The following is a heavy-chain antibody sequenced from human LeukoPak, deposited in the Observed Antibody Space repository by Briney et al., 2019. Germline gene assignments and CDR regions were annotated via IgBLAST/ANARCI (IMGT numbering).Heavy chain of an antibody. CDR2: IIPIFGSA. D-gene: IGHD2-21*01. Sequence: ASVKVSCKASGGTFSGYAISWVRQAPGQGLEWMGGIIPIFGSANYAQKFQGRVTITADESTSTAYMELSGLRSEDTAVYYCARTIPPRGFDYWGQGTLVTVSS. CDR1: GGTFSGYA. J-gene: IGHJ4*02. V-gene: IGHV1-69*13. CDR3: ARTIPPRGFDY.